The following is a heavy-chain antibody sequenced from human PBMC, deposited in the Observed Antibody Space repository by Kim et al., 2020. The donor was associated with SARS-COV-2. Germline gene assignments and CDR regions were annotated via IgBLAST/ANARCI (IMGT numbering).Heavy chain of an antibody. Sequence: GGSLRLSCAASGFTFSSYGMHWVRQAPGKGLEWVAVISYDGSNKYYADSVKGRFTISRDNSKNTLYLQMNSLRAEDTAVYYCARGARPYYDILTGYYLD. CDR2: ISYDGSNK. CDR1: GFTFSSYG. V-gene: IGHV3-33*05. D-gene: IGHD3-9*01. J-gene: IGHJ4*01. CDR3: ARGARPYYDILTGYYLD.